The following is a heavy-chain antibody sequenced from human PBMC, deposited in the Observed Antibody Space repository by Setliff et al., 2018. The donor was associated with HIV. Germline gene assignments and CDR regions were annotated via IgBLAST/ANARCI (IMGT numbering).Heavy chain of an antibody. V-gene: IGHV4-31*03. D-gene: IGHD2-2*01. Sequence: SETLSLTCTVSGGSISSGGYCWTWIRHHPGKGLEWIGCISYRGSTNYNSSLKSRVTISVDTSKNQFSLKLSPVTAADTAVYYCARDGVVPAAMNYYGLDVWGQGTTVTVSS. CDR2: ISYRGST. CDR1: GGSISSGGYC. J-gene: IGHJ6*02. CDR3: ARDGVVPAAMNYYGLDV.